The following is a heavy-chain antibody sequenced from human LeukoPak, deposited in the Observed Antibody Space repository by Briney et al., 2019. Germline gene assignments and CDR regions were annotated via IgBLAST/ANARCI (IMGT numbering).Heavy chain of an antibody. D-gene: IGHD3-3*01. V-gene: IGHV4-31*03. Sequence: SQTLSLTCTVSGASINTGRYYWNWIRQHPGKGLQWIGYIYYSGSTFYNPSLKSRATISIDTSKNQFSLKLSSVTAADTAVYYCARGRQFLEWYRHARSMSYFDYWGQGTLVTVSS. J-gene: IGHJ4*02. CDR2: IYYSGST. CDR1: GASINTGRYY. CDR3: ARGRQFLEWYRHARSMSYFDY.